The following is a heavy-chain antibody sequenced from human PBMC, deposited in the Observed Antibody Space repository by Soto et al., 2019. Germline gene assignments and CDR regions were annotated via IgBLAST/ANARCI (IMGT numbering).Heavy chain of an antibody. J-gene: IGHJ3*02. V-gene: IGHV1-2*04. D-gene: IGHD1-1*01. CDR1: GHTSAGYY. CDR2: SNPNSGGT. Sequence: KPPRTTTKVSYKAAGHTSAGYYMHRVRQSPGQGLEWMGWSNPNSGGTNCAQKFQGWVTMTRDTSISIAYMELSRLRSDDTVVYYCARERRGEATAFDIWGQGTMVTVS. CDR3: ARERRGEATAFDI.